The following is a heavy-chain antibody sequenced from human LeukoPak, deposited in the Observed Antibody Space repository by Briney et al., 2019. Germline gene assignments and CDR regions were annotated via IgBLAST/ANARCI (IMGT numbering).Heavy chain of an antibody. CDR2: ISYDGSNK. CDR1: GFTFSSYG. J-gene: IGHJ6*02. V-gene: IGHV3-30*18. Sequence: PGGSLRLSCAASGFTFSSYGMHWVRQAPGKGLEWVAVISYDGSNKYYADSVKGRFTISRDNSKNTLYLQMNSLRAEDTAVYYCAKEMVRGFGSVGMGVWGQGTTVTVSS. D-gene: IGHD3-10*01. CDR3: AKEMVRGFGSVGMGV.